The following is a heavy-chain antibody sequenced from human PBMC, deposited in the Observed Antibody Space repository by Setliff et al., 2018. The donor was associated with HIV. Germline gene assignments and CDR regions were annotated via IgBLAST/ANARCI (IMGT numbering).Heavy chain of an antibody. V-gene: IGHV3-23*01. D-gene: IGHD2-15*01. CDR2: ISGSDDGSSFA. CDR1: GFTFNSYA. CDR3: AKHECSGGCYYYMDV. Sequence: GSLRLSCAASGFTFNSYAMSWVRQAPGKGLEWVSDISGSDDGSSFAHYADSVKGRFTISRDNSKNTLYLQMNTLRAEDTAVYYCAKHECSGGCYYYMDVWGKGIMVTVSS. J-gene: IGHJ6*03.